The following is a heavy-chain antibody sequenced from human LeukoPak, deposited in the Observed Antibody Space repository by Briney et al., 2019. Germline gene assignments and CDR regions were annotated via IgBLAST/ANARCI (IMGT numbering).Heavy chain of an antibody. J-gene: IGHJ4*02. V-gene: IGHV4-61*02. Sequence: SQTLSLTCTVSGGSISSGSYYWSWIRQPAGKGLEWIGRIYTSGSTNYNPSLKSRVTISVDTSKNQFSLKLSSVTAADTAVYYCARGVVGETFDYWGQGTLVTVSS. D-gene: IGHD2-2*01. CDR2: IYTSGST. CDR1: GGSISSGSYY. CDR3: ARGVVGETFDY.